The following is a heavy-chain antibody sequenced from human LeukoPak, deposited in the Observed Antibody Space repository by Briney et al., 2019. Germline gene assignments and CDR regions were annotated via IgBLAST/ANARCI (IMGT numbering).Heavy chain of an antibody. CDR1: GGSISSGGYS. Sequence: SETLSLTCAVSGGSISSGGYSWSWIRQPPGKGLEWIGYIYHSGSTYYNPSLKSRVTISVDRSKNQFSLKLSSVTAADTAVYYCARVKWRCSSTSCPTFDYCGQGTLVTVSS. D-gene: IGHD2-2*01. CDR3: ARVKWRCSSTSCPTFDY. V-gene: IGHV4-30-2*01. J-gene: IGHJ4*02. CDR2: IYHSGST.